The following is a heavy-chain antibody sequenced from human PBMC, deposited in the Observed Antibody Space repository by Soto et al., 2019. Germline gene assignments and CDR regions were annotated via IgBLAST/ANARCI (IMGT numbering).Heavy chain of an antibody. V-gene: IGHV3-23*01. D-gene: IGHD4-17*01. Sequence: EVQLLESGGGLVQPGGSLRLSCAASGFTFSTYAMAWVRQAPGKGLEWVSVISGSGDFTYYVDSVKGRFTISRDNSKNTLYLQMNSRRAEDTAQYYCAKDYGGNPFDYWGQGTLVTVSS. CDR3: AKDYGGNPFDY. CDR1: GFTFSTYA. J-gene: IGHJ4*02. CDR2: ISGSGDFT.